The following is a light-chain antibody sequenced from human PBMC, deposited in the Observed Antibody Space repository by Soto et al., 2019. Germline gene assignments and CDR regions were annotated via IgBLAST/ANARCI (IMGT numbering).Light chain of an antibody. CDR1: QGISSY. CDR2: AAS. V-gene: IGKV1-8*01. CDR3: QQYYGYPGT. Sequence: AIRMTQSPSSFSASTGDRVTITCRASQGISSYLAWYQQKPGKAPKLLIYAASTLQSGVPSRFSGSGSGTDFTLTISCLQSEDFATYYCQQYYGYPGTFGQGTKLEIK. J-gene: IGKJ2*01.